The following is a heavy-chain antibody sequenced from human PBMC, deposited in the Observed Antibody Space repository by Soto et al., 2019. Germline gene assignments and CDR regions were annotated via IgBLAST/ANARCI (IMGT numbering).Heavy chain of an antibody. CDR3: VRDKCGVTSAYGMDV. D-gene: IGHD2-21*02. Sequence: QVQLVESGGGVVQPGRSLRLSCAASGFTFSSYAMHWVRQAPGKGLEWVAVISYDGNNKYYADSVKGRFTMSRDNSKNTLYLQMNTLRAEDTAVYYCVRDKCGVTSAYGMDVWGQGTTVTVSS. CDR2: ISYDGNNK. CDR1: GFTFSSYA. V-gene: IGHV3-30-3*01. J-gene: IGHJ6*02.